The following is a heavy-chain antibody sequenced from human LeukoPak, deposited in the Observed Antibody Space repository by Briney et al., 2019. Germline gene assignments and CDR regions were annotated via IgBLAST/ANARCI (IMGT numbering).Heavy chain of an antibody. V-gene: IGHV4-59*12. CDR3: ARGYCSGGSCYSYYYYGMDV. Sequence: SETLSLTCTVSGDSISTYYWSWIRQPPGKGLEWIGYVYYSGSTNYNPSLKSRVTISVDTSKNQFSLKLSSVTAADTAVYYCARGYCSGGSCYSYYYYGMDVWGQGTTVTVSS. J-gene: IGHJ6*02. CDR2: VYYSGST. CDR1: GDSISTYY. D-gene: IGHD2-15*01.